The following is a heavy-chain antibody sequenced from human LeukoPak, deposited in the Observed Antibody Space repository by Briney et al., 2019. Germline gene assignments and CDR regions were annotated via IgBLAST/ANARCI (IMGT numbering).Heavy chain of an antibody. J-gene: IGHJ5*02. CDR2: IYYSGST. Sequence: SETLSLTCTVSGGSISSSSYYWGWIRQPPGKGLEWIGSIYYSGSTYYNPSLKSRVTISVDTSKNQFSLKLSSVTAADTAVYYCVVVAAHTGWFDPWGQGTLVTVSS. CDR3: VVVAAHTGWFDP. D-gene: IGHD2-15*01. V-gene: IGHV4-39*07. CDR1: GGSISSSSYY.